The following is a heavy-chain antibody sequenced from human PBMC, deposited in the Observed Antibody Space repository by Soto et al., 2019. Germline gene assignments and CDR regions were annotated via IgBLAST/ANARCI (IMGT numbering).Heavy chain of an antibody. Sequence: PSETLSLTCTVSGGSISSYYWSWIRQPPGKGLEWIGYIYYSGSTNYNPSLKSRVTISVDTSKNQFSLKLSSVTAADTAVYYCARQYSSGWYVYFDYWGQGTLVTSPQ. CDR2: IYYSGST. CDR1: GGSISSYY. CDR3: ARQYSSGWYVYFDY. J-gene: IGHJ4*02. D-gene: IGHD6-19*01. V-gene: IGHV4-59*08.